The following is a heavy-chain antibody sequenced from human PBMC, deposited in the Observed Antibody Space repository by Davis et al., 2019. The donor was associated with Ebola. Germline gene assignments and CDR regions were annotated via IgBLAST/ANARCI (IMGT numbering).Heavy chain of an antibody. CDR1: GYTFTSYY. CDR2: INPSGGST. CDR3: ARDRAYCSSTSCYAVDY. Sequence: ASVKVSCKASGYTFTSYYMHWVRQAPGQGLEWMGIINPSGGSTSYAQKFQGRVTMTRDTSTSTVYMELSSLRSEDTAVYYCARDRAYCSSTSCYAVDYWGQGTLVTVSS. J-gene: IGHJ4*02. D-gene: IGHD2-2*01. V-gene: IGHV1-46*01.